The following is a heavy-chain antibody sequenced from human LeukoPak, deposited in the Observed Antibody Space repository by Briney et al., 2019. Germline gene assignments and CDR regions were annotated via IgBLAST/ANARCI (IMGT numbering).Heavy chain of an antibody. J-gene: IGHJ4*02. D-gene: IGHD3-22*01. V-gene: IGHV4-4*07. CDR2: IYTSGNT. CDR3: ARDGYYFDSSGYYF. Sequence: SETLSLTCTVSGGSISSYYWSWIRQPAGKGLEWIGHIYTSGNTNYNPSLKNRVTMSVDTSKNQFSLKLRSVTAADTAVYYCARDGYYFDSSGYYFWGQGTLVTVSS. CDR1: GGSISSYY.